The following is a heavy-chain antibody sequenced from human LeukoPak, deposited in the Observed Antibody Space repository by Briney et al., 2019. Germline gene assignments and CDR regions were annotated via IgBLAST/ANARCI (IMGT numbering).Heavy chain of an antibody. CDR1: GFTVSSNY. Sequence: PGESLRLSCAASGFTVSSNYMSWVRQAPGKGLEGVSVIYSGGSTYYADSVKGRFTISRDNSKNTLYLQMNSLRAEDTAVYYCAREGIAAAGTQGLVRNWFDPWGQGTLVTVSS. CDR2: IYSGGST. D-gene: IGHD6-13*01. J-gene: IGHJ5*02. V-gene: IGHV3-66*01. CDR3: AREGIAAAGTQGLVRNWFDP.